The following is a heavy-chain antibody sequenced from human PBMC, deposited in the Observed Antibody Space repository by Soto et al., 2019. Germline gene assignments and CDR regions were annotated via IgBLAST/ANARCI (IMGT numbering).Heavy chain of an antibody. CDR2: IIPIFGTA. D-gene: IGHD3-22*01. CDR3: ARGWGYDSTDYYYAY. Sequence: QVQLVQSGAEVRKPGSSVRVSCKASGGSFNSHTISWVRQAPGQGLEWMGGIIPIFGTANHAQKFQARVTIIADESTSTVYMELSSLRSDDTAIYYCARGWGYDSTDYYYAYWGQGTLVIVSS. CDR1: GGSFNSHT. J-gene: IGHJ4*02. V-gene: IGHV1-69*01.